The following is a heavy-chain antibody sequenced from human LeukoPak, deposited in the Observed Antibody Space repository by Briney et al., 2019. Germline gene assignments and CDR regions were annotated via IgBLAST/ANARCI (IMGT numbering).Heavy chain of an antibody. CDR3: AREAYYDFWSGYLHNTSFDP. J-gene: IGHJ5*02. Sequence: ASVKVSCKASGYTFTSYDINWVRQAIGQGLEWMGWMNPNSGNTGYAQKFQGRVTMTRNTSISTAYMELSSLRSEDTAVYYCAREAYYDFWSGYLHNTSFDPWGQGTLVTVSS. CDR1: GYTFTSYD. D-gene: IGHD3-3*01. CDR2: MNPNSGNT. V-gene: IGHV1-8*01.